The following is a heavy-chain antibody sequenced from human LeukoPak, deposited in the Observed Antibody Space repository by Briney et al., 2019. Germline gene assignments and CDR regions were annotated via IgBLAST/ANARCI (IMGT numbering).Heavy chain of an antibody. V-gene: IGHV4-39*07. D-gene: IGHD3-10*01. CDR1: GGSISSSSYY. J-gene: IGHJ4*02. CDR3: ARGSRGSGSYYSGYFDY. CDR2: INHSGST. Sequence: SSETLSLTCTVSGGSISSSSYYWGWIRQPPGKGLEWIGVINHSGSTNYNPSLKSRVTISVDTSKNQFSLKLSSVTAADTAVYYCARGSRGSGSYYSGYFDYWGQGTLVTVSS.